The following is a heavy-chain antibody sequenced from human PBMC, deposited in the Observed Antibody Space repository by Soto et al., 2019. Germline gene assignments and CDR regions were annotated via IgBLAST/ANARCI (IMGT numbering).Heavy chain of an antibody. CDR3: ARNTNYFDY. CDR1: GVSIRSFY. V-gene: IGHV4-59*01. J-gene: IGHJ4*02. Sequence: QVQLQESGPGLVKPSETLSLTCSVSGVSIRSFYWSWLRQSPGEGLEWIGYVYYSGDTYYNPSLKRRVTLSIDTSKNQFSLALTSMTAADTAVYYCARNTNYFDYWGPGILVSVSS. CDR2: VYYSGDT.